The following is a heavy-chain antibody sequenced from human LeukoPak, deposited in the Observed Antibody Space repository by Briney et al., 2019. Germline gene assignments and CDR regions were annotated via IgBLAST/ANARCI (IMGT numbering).Heavy chain of an antibody. CDR2: IKDDGSDK. Sequence: GGSLRLSCAASGFSFNTYWMSWVRQPPGKGLEWVANIKDDGSDKNYVDSVKGRSTISRDNAEKSLFLQMNSLRAEDTAVYYCARDRGSYWDGGNDYWGQGTLVTVSS. V-gene: IGHV3-7*05. CDR1: GFSFNTYW. J-gene: IGHJ4*02. CDR3: ARDRGSYWDGGNDY. D-gene: IGHD1-26*01.